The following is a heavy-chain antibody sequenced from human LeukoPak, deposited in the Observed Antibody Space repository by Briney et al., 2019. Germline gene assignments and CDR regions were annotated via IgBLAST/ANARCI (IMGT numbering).Heavy chain of an antibody. CDR1: GFTFSSYG. J-gene: IGHJ4*02. D-gene: IGHD3-22*01. Sequence: PGRSLRLSCAASGFTFSSYGMHWVRQAPGKGLEWVAFIRYDGSNKYYADSVKGRFTISRDNSKNTLYLQMNSLRAEDTAVYYCAKEFEVGPPPGPHYYDSSPPGYWGQGTLVTVSS. CDR2: IRYDGSNK. CDR3: AKEFEVGPPPGPHYYDSSPPGY. V-gene: IGHV3-30*02.